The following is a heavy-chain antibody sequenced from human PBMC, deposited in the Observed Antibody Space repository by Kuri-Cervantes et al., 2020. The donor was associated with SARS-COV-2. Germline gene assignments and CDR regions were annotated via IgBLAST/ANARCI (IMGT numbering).Heavy chain of an antibody. V-gene: IGHV4-38-2*02. CDR1: GYSISSGYY. J-gene: IGHJ4*02. CDR3: ARVRLCFDY. D-gene: IGHD3-16*01. CDR2: IYHSGST. Sequence: SETLSLTCTVSGYSISSGYYWGWIRQPPGKGLEWIGSIYHSGSTYYNPSLKSRVTISVDTSKNQFSLKLSSVTAADTAVYYCARVRLCFDYWGQGTLVTDSS.